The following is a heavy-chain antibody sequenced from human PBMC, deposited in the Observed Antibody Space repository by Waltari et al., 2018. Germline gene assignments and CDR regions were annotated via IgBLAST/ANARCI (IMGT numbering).Heavy chain of an antibody. Sequence: EVQLVESGGGLVQPGGSLRLSCAASGFTFSSYAMSWVRQAPGKGLEWVSAIRGSGGRTYYADYVKGRFTISRDNSKNTLYLKMNSLRAEDTAVYYCAKRPGDGYKLAFDYWGQGTLVTVSS. CDR2: IRGSGGRT. J-gene: IGHJ4*02. CDR3: AKRPGDGYKLAFDY. D-gene: IGHD5-12*01. V-gene: IGHV3-23*04. CDR1: GFTFSSYA.